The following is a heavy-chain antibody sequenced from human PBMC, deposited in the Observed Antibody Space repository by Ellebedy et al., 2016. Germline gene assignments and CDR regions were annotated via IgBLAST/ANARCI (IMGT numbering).Heavy chain of an antibody. J-gene: IGHJ6*02. Sequence: ASVKVSCKASGGTFSSYAISWVRQAPGQGLEWMGRIIPILGIANYAQKFQGRVTITADKSTSTAYMELSSLRSEDTAVYYCARDERGAAAGNNYYYGMDVWGQGTTVTVSS. CDR2: IIPILGIA. CDR1: GGTFSSYA. CDR3: ARDERGAAAGNNYYYGMDV. D-gene: IGHD6-13*01. V-gene: IGHV1-69*04.